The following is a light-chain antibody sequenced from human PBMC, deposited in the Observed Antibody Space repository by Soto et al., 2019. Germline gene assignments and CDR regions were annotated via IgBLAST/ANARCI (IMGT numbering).Light chain of an antibody. V-gene: IGLV2-14*01. Sequence: QSALTHPTSVSGSPGQSMTNYRTGNSXDIGAYDYVSWYQQHPGKAPRLLIHGVRTRPPGLSSRFSASKSGLTASLTISCLSAEDEADYYCTSVTTSRFSVVGPGTNLTV. J-gene: IGLJ1*01. CDR1: SXDIGAYDY. CDR3: TSVTTSRFSV. CDR2: GVR.